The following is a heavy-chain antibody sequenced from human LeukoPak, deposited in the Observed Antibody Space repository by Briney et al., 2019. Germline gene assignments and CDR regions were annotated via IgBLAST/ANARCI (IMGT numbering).Heavy chain of an antibody. CDR3: AKDLYGDYDNGY. Sequence: GSLRLSCAASGFTYSSYAMSWVRQAPWKGLEWISGISGSGSITYYADSVKGRFTISRDNSKNTLYLQMNSLRAEDTAVYYCAKDLYGDYDNGYWGQGTLVTVSS. CDR1: GFTYSSYA. D-gene: IGHD4-17*01. CDR2: ISGSGSIT. J-gene: IGHJ4*02. V-gene: IGHV3-23*01.